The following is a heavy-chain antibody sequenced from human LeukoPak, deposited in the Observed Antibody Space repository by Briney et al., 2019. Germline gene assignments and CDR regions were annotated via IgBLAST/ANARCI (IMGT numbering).Heavy chain of an antibody. CDR1: RYTFTSYV. J-gene: IGHJ3*02. CDR3: ARVPPRLELRGAFDI. D-gene: IGHD1-7*01. Sequence: ASVKDSSKASRYTFTSYVINCVRPATGQGVEWMGWMNPNSGNTGYAQKFQGSVTITRNTSISTAYMELSSLRSEDTAVYYCARVPPRLELRGAFDIWGQGTMVTVSS. V-gene: IGHV1-8*03. CDR2: MNPNSGNT.